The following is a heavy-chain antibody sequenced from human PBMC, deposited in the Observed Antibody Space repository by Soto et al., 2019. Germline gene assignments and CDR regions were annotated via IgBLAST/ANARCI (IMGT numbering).Heavy chain of an antibody. CDR1: GGSISSSNW. CDR2: IYHSGST. J-gene: IGHJ5*02. CDR3: ARVDIAMVTRVGFDP. Sequence: QVQLQESGPGLVKPSGTLSLTCAVSGGSISSSNWWSWVRQPPGKGLEWIGEIYHSGSTNYNPSLKSRVPIPVDKSKTQFSLKLGSVTAAETAVYCCARVDIAMVTRVGFDPWGQGTLVTVSS. D-gene: IGHD5-18*01. V-gene: IGHV4-4*01.